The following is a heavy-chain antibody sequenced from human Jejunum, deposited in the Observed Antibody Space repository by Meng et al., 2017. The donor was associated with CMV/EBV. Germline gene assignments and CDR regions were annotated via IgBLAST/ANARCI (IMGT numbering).Heavy chain of an antibody. CDR3: ARECVGEAYDCQWNYWFDP. CDR1: GGPISGYY. V-gene: IGHV4-4*07. D-gene: IGHD3-16*01. J-gene: IGHJ5*02. Sequence: QLAESGPGLVRSSETLSLPCSVSGGPISGYYWSWVRQPAGKRLEWIGRFHPGGTTNYNPSLENRITVSVDSSKNQFFLKLTSVTAADTAIYYCARECVGEAYDCQWNYWFDPWGRGTLVTVSS. CDR2: FHPGGTT.